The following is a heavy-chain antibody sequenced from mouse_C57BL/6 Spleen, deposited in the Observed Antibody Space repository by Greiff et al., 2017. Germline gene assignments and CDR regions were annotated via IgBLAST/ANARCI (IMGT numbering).Heavy chain of an antibody. CDR1: GFNIKDYY. Sequence: VQLQQSGAELVRPGASVKLSCTASGFNIKDYYMHWVKQRPEQGLEWIGRIDPEDGDTEYAPKFQGKATMTADTSSNTAYLQLSSLTSEDTAVYYCSSFRLLYAMDYWGQGTSVTVSS. V-gene: IGHV14-1*01. CDR3: SSFRLLYAMDY. CDR2: IDPEDGDT. J-gene: IGHJ4*01. D-gene: IGHD3-2*02.